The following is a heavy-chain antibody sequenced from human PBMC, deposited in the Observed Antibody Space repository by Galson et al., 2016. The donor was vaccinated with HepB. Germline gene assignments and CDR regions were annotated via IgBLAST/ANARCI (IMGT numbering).Heavy chain of an antibody. CDR2: ISAIGSATGHYT. Sequence: SLRLSCAASGFTFSTYAMSWVRQAPGKGLEWVSAISAIGSATGHYTYYTDSVKGRFTISRDNSKNTLYLQVNSLRAEDTAVYYCAKEDGSYFDYWGQGTLVTVSS. CDR1: GFTFSTYA. CDR3: AKEDGSYFDY. V-gene: IGHV3-23*01. J-gene: IGHJ4*02. D-gene: IGHD1-26*01.